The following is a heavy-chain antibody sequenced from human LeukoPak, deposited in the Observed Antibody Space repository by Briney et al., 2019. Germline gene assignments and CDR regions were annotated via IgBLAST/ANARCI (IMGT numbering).Heavy chain of an antibody. J-gene: IGHJ4*02. CDR2: INPTGGST. Sequence: ASVKVSCKASGYTFTTYYIYWVRQAPGQGLEWMGIINPTGGSTTYAQKFQGRVTMTRDTSTSTVFMEVNSLGSEDTAVYYCALYSSTWYWGQGTLVTVSS. CDR3: ALYSSTWY. V-gene: IGHV1-46*01. CDR1: GYTFTTYY. D-gene: IGHD6-13*01.